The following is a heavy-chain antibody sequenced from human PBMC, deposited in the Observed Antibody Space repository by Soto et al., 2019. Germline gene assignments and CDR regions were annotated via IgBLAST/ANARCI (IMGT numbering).Heavy chain of an antibody. CDR3: AKDTSTVTTAGYYNGMDV. CDR2: ISAYNGIA. D-gene: IGHD4-4*01. Sequence: SVKLSCKASGYRYVSYGIYWVRQSHRQGLEWMGWISAYNGIAHYVEKFQDRVTMTTGTSTSTAYIELRSLRSDDTAVFYCAKDTSTVTTAGYYNGMDVWGQGTTVTVSS. V-gene: IGHV1-18*01. J-gene: IGHJ6*02. CDR1: GYRYVSYG.